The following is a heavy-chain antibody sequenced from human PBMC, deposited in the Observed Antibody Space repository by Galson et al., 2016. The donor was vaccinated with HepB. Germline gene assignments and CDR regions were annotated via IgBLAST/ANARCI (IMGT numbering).Heavy chain of an antibody. CDR2: IRGDGIVC. CDR1: GFTFNAHW. V-gene: IGHV3-7*01. D-gene: IGHD3-10*01. Sequence: SLRLSCAASGFTFNAHWMNWVRQAPGKGLEWVANIRGDGIVCYYAESVRGRFTISRDNAKNSLYLQMNGLRVDETAVYYCSREMTGSYFDWGQGTLVTVSS. CDR3: SREMTGSYFD. J-gene: IGHJ4*02.